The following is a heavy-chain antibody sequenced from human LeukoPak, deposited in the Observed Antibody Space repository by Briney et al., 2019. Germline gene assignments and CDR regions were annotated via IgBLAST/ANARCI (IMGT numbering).Heavy chain of an antibody. V-gene: IGHV3-23*01. CDR1: EFTFSTYG. CDR3: AKHSWWSGYFYFLPFDY. D-gene: IGHD3-3*01. CDR2: INYSGDST. J-gene: IGHJ4*02. Sequence: GGSLRLSCAASEFTFSTYGMSWVRQAPGKGLEWVSGINYSGDSTYYADSVKGRFTISRDNSKNTLYLQMDSLRVEDTAVYYCAKHSWWSGYFYFLPFDYWGQGTLVTVSS.